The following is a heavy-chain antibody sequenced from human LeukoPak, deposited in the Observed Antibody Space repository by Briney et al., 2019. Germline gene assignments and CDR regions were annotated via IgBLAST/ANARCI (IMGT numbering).Heavy chain of an antibody. D-gene: IGHD3-10*01. CDR1: DASISGYY. Sequence: SETLSLTCTVSDASISGYYWSWIRQPPGKGLEWIGYIYYSGSTNYNPSLKSRVTMSVDTSKNQFSLTLTSVTAADTAVYYCAREGGGSIFDYWGQGTLVTVSS. CDR3: AREGGGSIFDY. J-gene: IGHJ4*02. CDR2: IYYSGST. V-gene: IGHV4-59*01.